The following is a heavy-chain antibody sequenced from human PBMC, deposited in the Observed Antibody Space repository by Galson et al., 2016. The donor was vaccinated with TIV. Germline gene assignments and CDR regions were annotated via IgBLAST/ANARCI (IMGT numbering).Heavy chain of an antibody. D-gene: IGHD1-26*01. CDR3: ARYSGQYYAMDV. V-gene: IGHV3-11*01. CDR2: ISYSGSPK. Sequence: SLRLSCAASGFTLSDYCMTWIRQAPGQGLEWLSYISYSGSPKYDADSMKGRLTISRDIAKNSIYLDMSGLRAEDTAVYYCARYSGQYYAMDVWGQGTTVTVSS. J-gene: IGHJ6*02. CDR1: GFTLSDYC.